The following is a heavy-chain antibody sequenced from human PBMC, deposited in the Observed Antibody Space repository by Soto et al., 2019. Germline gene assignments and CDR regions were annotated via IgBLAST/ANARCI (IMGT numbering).Heavy chain of an antibody. CDR3: ARATGWYPPFDY. D-gene: IGHD6-19*01. CDR1: GYTFTSYA. V-gene: IGHV1-3*05. J-gene: IGHJ4*02. CDR2: INAGNGNT. Sequence: QVQLVQSGAEEQNPGASVKVSCKASGYTFTSYAMHWVRQAPGQRLEWMGWINAGNGNTKYSQKLQGRVTITRDTSASPAYMELSSLRSEDTAVYYCARATGWYPPFDYWGKGTLVTVSS.